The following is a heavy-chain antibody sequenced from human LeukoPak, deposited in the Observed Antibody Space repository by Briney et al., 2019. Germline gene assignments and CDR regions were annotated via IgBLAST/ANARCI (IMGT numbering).Heavy chain of an antibody. CDR1: GFTFSDYY. CDR3: AKGKGELPSYFDY. CDR2: ISSSGSTI. V-gene: IGHV3-11*01. Sequence: GGSLRLSCAASGFTFSDYYMSWIRQAPGKGLEWVSYISSSGSTIYYADSVKGRFTISRDNSKNTLYLQMNSLRAEDTAVYYCAKGKGELPSYFDYWGQGTLVTVSS. D-gene: IGHD1-26*01. J-gene: IGHJ4*02.